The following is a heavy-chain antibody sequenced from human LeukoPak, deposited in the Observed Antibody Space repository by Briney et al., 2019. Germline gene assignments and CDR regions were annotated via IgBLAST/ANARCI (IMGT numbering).Heavy chain of an antibody. V-gene: IGHV3-30*18. D-gene: IGHD3-10*01. CDR1: GFTFSTYG. Sequence: GGSLRLSCVASGFTFSTYGMHWVRQAPGKGLEWVAVISYDGNNKYYEDSVEGRFAISRDNAKNTLSLQMNSLRAGDTAVYYCAKSDCASDGCKLLNYWGQGTLVTASS. CDR2: ISYDGNNK. J-gene: IGHJ4*02. CDR3: AKSDCASDGCKLLNY.